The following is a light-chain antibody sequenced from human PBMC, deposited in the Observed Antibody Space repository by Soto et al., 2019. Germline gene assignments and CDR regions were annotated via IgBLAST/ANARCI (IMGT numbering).Light chain of an antibody. Sequence: QSALTQPASVSGSPGQSITISCTGTSSDVGGYNFVSWYQQHPDKAPKLMIYDVTNRPSGVSNRFSGSKSGNTASLTISGLQAEDEAEYYCSSYTSISTYVFGTGTKLTVL. CDR1: SSDVGGYNF. V-gene: IGLV2-14*01. CDR2: DVT. J-gene: IGLJ1*01. CDR3: SSYTSISTYV.